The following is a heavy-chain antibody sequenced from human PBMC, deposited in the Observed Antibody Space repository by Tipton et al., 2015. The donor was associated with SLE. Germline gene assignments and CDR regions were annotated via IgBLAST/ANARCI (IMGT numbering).Heavy chain of an antibody. J-gene: IGHJ5*02. CDR1: GGSFSGYY. V-gene: IGHV4-34*09. CDR3: ARTGTTWHWFDP. Sequence: LRLSCAVYGGSFSGYYWSWIRQPPGKGLEWIGEINHSGSTNYNPSLKSRVTRSVDTSKNQFSLKLSSVTAADTAVYYCARTGTTWHWFDPWGQGTLVTVSS. CDR2: INHSGST. D-gene: IGHD4-11*01.